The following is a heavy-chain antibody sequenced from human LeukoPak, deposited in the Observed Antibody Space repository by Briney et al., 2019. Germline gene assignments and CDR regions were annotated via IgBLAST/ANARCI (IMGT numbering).Heavy chain of an antibody. V-gene: IGHV1-18*04. D-gene: IGHD1-14*01. CDR2: ISAYNGNT. CDR1: GYTFTGYY. Sequence: ASVKVSCKASGYTFTGYYMHWVRQAPGQGLEWMGWISAYNGNTNYAQKLQGRVTMTTDTSTSTAYMELRSLRSDDTAVYYCARERRGNQYSTCDYWGQGTLVTVSS. CDR3: ARERRGNQYSTCDY. J-gene: IGHJ4*02.